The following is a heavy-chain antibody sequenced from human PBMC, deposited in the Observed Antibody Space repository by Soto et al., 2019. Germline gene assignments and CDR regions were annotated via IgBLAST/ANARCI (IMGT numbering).Heavy chain of an antibody. J-gene: IGHJ3*02. V-gene: IGHV4-31*03. D-gene: IGHD2-2*01. CDR2: ISYSGSA. CDR3: ARLLCSGNSCSLGGGFDI. CDR1: GVSVTSGGFF. Sequence: VLLQESGPGLVEPSQTLSLTCTVSGVSVTSGGFFWSWIRHHPAKGLEWIGYISYSGSAYYSPCLKSRVSIAADPSSNQFSLRLTSLTAADTAVYFCARLLCSGNSCSLGGGFDIWGQGTTVTVSS.